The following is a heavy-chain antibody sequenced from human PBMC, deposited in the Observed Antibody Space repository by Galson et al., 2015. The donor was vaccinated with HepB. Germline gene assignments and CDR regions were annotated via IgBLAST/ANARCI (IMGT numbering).Heavy chain of an antibody. V-gene: IGHV1-3*01. J-gene: IGHJ6*03. CDR1: GYTFTTYA. D-gene: IGHD2-2*02. Sequence: SVKVSCKASGYTFTTYAIHWVRQAPGQRLEWMGWIIAGNGNTKYSQRFQGRVTITADESTSTAYMELSSLRSEDTAVYYCARGLDIVVVPAAIDYYYYYMDVWGKGTTVTVSS. CDR2: IIAGNGNT. CDR3: ARGLDIVVVPAAIDYYYYYMDV.